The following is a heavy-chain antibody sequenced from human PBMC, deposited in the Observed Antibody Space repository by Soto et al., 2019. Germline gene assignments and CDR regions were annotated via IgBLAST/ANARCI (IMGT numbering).Heavy chain of an antibody. CDR2: ISASGSSA. CDR3: ARGSSMGARIIDY. CDR1: GFTLSSYA. Sequence: PGGSLRLSCAASGFTLSSYAMSWVRQAPGKGLEWVSAISASGSSAYYAGSVKGRFTISRDNAKNTLYLQMNSLRAEDTAVYYCARGSSMGARIIDYWGLGTLVTVPS. D-gene: IGHD6-6*01. V-gene: IGHV3-23*01. J-gene: IGHJ4*02.